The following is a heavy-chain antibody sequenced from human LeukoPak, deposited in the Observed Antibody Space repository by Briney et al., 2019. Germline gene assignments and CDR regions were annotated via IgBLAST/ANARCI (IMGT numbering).Heavy chain of an antibody. Sequence: ASVKVSCKASGYTFTSYYMHWVRQAPGQGLEWMGIINPSGGSTSYAQKFQGRVTMTRDTSTSTVYMELSSLRSEDTAVYYCARDSPRDYVWGSHDAFDIWGPGTMVSVSS. CDR3: ARDSPRDYVWGSHDAFDI. J-gene: IGHJ3*02. CDR1: GYTFTSYY. CDR2: INPSGGST. D-gene: IGHD3-16*01. V-gene: IGHV1-46*01.